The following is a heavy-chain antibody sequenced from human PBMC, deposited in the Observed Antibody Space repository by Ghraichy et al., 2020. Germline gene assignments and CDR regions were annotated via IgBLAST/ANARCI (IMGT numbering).Heavy chain of an antibody. CDR2: ISASGGST. Sequence: LSLTCVASGFTFSNYAMSWVRQAPGKGLEWVSAISASGGSTYYADSVKGRFTISRDNSKNTLYLQMNSLRAEDTAVYYCATSLEFTYEFDCWGQGTLVTVSS. CDR1: GFTFSNYA. CDR3: ATSLEFTYEFDC. V-gene: IGHV3-23*01. D-gene: IGHD5-12*01. J-gene: IGHJ4*02.